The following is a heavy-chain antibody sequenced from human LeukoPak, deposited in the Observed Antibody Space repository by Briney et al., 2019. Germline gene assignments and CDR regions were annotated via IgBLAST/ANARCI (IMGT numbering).Heavy chain of an antibody. CDR3: AKDPPTVN. CDR1: GFSFSDYY. V-gene: IGHV3-11*05. J-gene: IGHJ4*02. Sequence: GGSLRLSCAGSGFSFSDYYMAWIRQTPGKGLQRVSFFDRGRDGKAHADSVKGRFTISRDNDKNSLYLLTNSLTAEDTAVYYCAKDPPTVNWGQGTLVTVSS. CDR2: FDRGRDGK.